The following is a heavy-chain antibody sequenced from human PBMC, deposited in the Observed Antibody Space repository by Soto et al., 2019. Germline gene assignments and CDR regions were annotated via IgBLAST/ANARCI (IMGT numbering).Heavy chain of an antibody. V-gene: IGHV5-51*01. J-gene: IGHJ4*03. CDR3: ARRGPYRSSSLGY. Sequence: GEPLKISCQGSGYSFTGYWIGWVRQMPGKGLEWMGIIYPGDSDTRYSPSFQGQVTISADKSISTAYLQWSSLKASDTAMYYCARRGPYRSSSLGYWGHRTLVTVSS. CDR1: GYSFTGYW. CDR2: IYPGDSDT. D-gene: IGHD6-6*01.